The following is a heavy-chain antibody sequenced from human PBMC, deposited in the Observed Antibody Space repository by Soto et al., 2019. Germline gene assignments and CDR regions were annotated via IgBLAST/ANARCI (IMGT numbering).Heavy chain of an antibody. J-gene: IGHJ4*02. D-gene: IGHD6-13*01. Sequence: SQTLSLTCAISGDSVSSNSAAWNWVRQSPSRGLEWLGRTYYRSKWNNDYAVSVKRRITINPDTSKNQFSLQLNSVTPGDTAVYYCAREAGDSSSWYFDYWGQGTLVTVYS. CDR3: AREAGDSSSWYFDY. CDR2: TYYRSKWNN. V-gene: IGHV6-1*01. CDR1: GDSVSSNSAA.